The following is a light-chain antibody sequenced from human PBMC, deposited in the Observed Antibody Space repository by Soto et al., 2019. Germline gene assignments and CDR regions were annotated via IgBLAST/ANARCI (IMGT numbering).Light chain of an antibody. CDR3: QQVYSTPYT. CDR2: TAS. V-gene: IGKV1-39*01. Sequence: DIQMTQSPSSLSASVGDRVTITCRASRSIRSYLNWYQMKPQKAPKLLIFTASNLQSGIPSRFSGSGSGTDFILTISSLQPEDFATYFCQQVYSTPYTFGQGTKLEIK. CDR1: RSIRSY. J-gene: IGKJ2*01.